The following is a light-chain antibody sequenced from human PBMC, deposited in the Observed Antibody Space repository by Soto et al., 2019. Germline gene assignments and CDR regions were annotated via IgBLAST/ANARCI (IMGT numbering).Light chain of an antibody. CDR2: DVS. CDR1: SSDVGGYNY. Sequence: QSALTQPASVSESPGQSITISCTGTSSDVGGYNYVSWYQQHPGKAPKLMIYDVSNRPSGVSNRFSGSKSGNTASLTISGLQAEDEADYYCSSYTSSSTLEFGGGTQLTV. J-gene: IGLJ2*01. CDR3: SSYTSSSTLE. V-gene: IGLV2-14*01.